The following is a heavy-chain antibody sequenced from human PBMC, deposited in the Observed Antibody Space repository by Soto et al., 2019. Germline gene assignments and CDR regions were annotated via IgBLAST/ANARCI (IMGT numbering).Heavy chain of an antibody. CDR2: ISYDGSNK. CDR3: AKDLQLTFDY. J-gene: IGHJ4*02. CDR1: WVTFSSFC. D-gene: IGHD1-1*01. V-gene: IGHV3-30*18. Sequence: PGGSLRPSRAASWVTFSSFCMPWGRQAPGKGLEWVAVISYDGSNKYYADSVKGRFTISRDNSKNTLYLQMNSLRAEDTAVYYCAKDLQLTFDYWGQGTLVTVSS.